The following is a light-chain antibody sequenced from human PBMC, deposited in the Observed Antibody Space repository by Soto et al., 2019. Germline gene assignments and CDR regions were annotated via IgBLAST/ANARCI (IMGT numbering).Light chain of an antibody. CDR2: DAS. Sequence: EIVLTQSPATLSFSPGDRATLSCRASQSVSRYLAWYQQNPGQAPRLLIYDASNRATGIPARFSGSGSGTDFTLTISSLEPEDFAVYYCQQRSNWPITFGQGTRLELK. J-gene: IGKJ5*01. CDR3: QQRSNWPIT. CDR1: QSVSRY. V-gene: IGKV3-11*01.